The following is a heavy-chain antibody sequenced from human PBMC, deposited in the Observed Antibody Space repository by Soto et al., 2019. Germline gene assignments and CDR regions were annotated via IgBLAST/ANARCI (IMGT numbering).Heavy chain of an antibody. CDR3: ARKCSSTSCFVDY. CDR2: IYYSGST. J-gene: IGHJ4*02. Sequence: QVQLQESGPGLVKPSETLSLTCTVSGGSISSYYWSWIRQPPGKGLEWIGYIYYSGSTNYNPSLKSRATISVDTTKNQFSLKLSSVTAADTAVYYCARKCSSTSCFVDYWGQGTLVTVSS. CDR1: GGSISSYY. D-gene: IGHD2-2*01. V-gene: IGHV4-59*01.